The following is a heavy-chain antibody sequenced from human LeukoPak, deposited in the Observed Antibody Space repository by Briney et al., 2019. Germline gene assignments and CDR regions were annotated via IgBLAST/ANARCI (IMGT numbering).Heavy chain of an antibody. V-gene: IGHV3-23*01. CDR3: ARGVRAYCGGDCYPDFDY. CDR1: GFTFSSYA. J-gene: IGHJ4*02. D-gene: IGHD2-21*02. CDR2: ISGSGGST. Sequence: SGGSLRLSCAASGFTFSSYAMSWVRQAPGKGLEWVSAISGSGGSTYYADSVKGRFTISRDNSKNTLYLQMNSLKAEDTAVYYCARGVRAYCGGDCYPDFDYWGQGTLVTVSS.